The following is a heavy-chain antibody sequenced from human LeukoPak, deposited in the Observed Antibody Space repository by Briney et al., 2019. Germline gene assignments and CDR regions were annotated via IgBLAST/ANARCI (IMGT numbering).Heavy chain of an antibody. J-gene: IGHJ4*02. CDR1: GGSISGYY. V-gene: IGHV4-4*07. CDR3: ERGGYDILTAYYTIDY. Sequence: SETLSLTCTVSGGSISGYYWSWIRQPAGKGLEWIGRIYTSGSTNYNPSLKSRVTMSVDTSKNQFSLKVSSVTAADTAVYYCERGGYDILTAYYTIDYWGQGTLVTVSS. CDR2: IYTSGST. D-gene: IGHD3-9*01.